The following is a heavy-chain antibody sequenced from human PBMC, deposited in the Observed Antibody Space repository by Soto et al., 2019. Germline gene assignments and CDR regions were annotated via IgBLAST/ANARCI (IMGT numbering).Heavy chain of an antibody. D-gene: IGHD3-16*01. Sequence: GGSLRLSCAASGFTFSSYYMSWVRQAPGKGLEWVATTNQDETERYYVDSVKGRFTISRDNAQSLLSLQLNSLRGDDTAVYFCARLIGGVTTYDYWGLGTLVTVSS. CDR2: TNQDETER. CDR1: GFTFSSYY. CDR3: ARLIGGVTTYDY. V-gene: IGHV3-7*01. J-gene: IGHJ4*02.